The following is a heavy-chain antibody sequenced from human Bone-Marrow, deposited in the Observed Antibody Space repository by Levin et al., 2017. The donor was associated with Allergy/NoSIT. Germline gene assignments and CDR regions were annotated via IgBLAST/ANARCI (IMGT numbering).Heavy chain of an antibody. V-gene: IGHV1-69*04. J-gene: IGHJ6*02. CDR3: ARRQTQGYSYAPPYYYGMDV. CDR1: GGTFSSYA. CDR2: IIPILGIA. D-gene: IGHD5-18*01. Sequence: GGSLRLSCKASGGTFSSYAISWVRQAPGQGLEWMGRIIPILGIANYAQKFQGRVTITADKSTSTAYMELSSLRSEDTAVYYCARRQTQGYSYAPPYYYGMDVWGQGTTVTVSS.